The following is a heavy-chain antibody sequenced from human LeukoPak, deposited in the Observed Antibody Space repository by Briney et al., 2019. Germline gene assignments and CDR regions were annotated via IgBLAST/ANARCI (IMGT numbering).Heavy chain of an antibody. CDR2: ISSSSSYI. Sequence: PGGSLRLSCAVSGFSLEEYGMNWVRQAPGKGLEWFSSISSSSSYIYYADSVKGRFTSSRDNAKNSLYLQMNSLRAEDTAVNYCARSRSSYYYDSSGYYFDYWGQGTLVTVSS. V-gene: IGHV3-21*01. CDR1: GFSLEEYG. D-gene: IGHD3-22*01. CDR3: ARSRSSYYYDSSGYYFDY. J-gene: IGHJ4*02.